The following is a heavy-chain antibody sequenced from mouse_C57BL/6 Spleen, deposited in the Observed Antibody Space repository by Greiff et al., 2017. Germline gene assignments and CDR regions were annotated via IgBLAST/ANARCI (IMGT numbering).Heavy chain of an antibody. Sequence: VQLMESGPGLVKPSQSLSLTCSVTGYSITSGYYWNWIRQFPGNKLEWMGYISYDGRNNYNPSLKNRISITRDTSKNQFFLTLNSVTTEDTATYYCSRVNRHYENYAMDYWGQGTSVTVSS. CDR3: SRVNRHYENYAMDY. D-gene: IGHD2-4*01. J-gene: IGHJ4*01. CDR1: GYSITSGYY. CDR2: ISYDGRN. V-gene: IGHV3-6*01.